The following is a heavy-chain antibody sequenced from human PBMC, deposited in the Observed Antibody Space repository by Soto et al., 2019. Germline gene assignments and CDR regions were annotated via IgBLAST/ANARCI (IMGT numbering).Heavy chain of an antibody. D-gene: IGHD5-18*01. CDR1: GFTFSSYA. CDR2: ISGSGGNT. Sequence: EVQLLESGGGLVQPGGSLRLSCAASGFTFSSYAMSWVRQAPGKGLEWVSAISGSGGNTYYADSVKGRFTISRDNSKNTLYLQMNSLRAEDTAVYYCAKVGSGYSYGYVDYWGQGTLVTVSS. CDR3: AKVGSGYSYGYVDY. V-gene: IGHV3-23*01. J-gene: IGHJ4*02.